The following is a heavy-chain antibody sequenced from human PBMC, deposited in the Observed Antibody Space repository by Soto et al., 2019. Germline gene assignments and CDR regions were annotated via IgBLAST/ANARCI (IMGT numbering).Heavy chain of an antibody. J-gene: IGHJ6*02. V-gene: IGHV3-23*01. CDR2: ISGSGGST. CDR3: AKNDGDNILLGHYYGMDV. CDR1: GFTFSSYA. Sequence: PGGSLRLSCAASGFTFSSYAMSWVRQAPGKGLEWVSAISGSGGSTYYADSVKGRFTISRDNSKNTLYLQMNSLRAEDTAVYYCAKNDGDNILLGHYYGMDVWGQGTTVTVSS. D-gene: IGHD3-10*01.